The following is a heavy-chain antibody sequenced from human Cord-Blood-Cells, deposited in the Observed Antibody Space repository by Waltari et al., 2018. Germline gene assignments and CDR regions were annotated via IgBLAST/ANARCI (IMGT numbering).Heavy chain of an antibody. Sequence: EVQLVESGGGLVKPGGSLRLSCAASGFTFSSYSMNWVRQAPGKGREWGASISSSSSYYYYADSVKGRFTITRENAKNSLYLQMNSLRAEDTAVYYCARDSSSSWYYYYYGMDVWGQGTTVTVSS. V-gene: IGHV3-21*01. D-gene: IGHD6-13*01. CDR2: ISSSSSYY. CDR3: ARDSSSSWYYYYYGMDV. J-gene: IGHJ6*02. CDR1: GFTFSSYS.